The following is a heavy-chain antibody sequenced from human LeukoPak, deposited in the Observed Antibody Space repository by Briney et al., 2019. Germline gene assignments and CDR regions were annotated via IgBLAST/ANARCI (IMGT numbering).Heavy chain of an antibody. J-gene: IGHJ4*02. CDR1: GGSFSGYY. Sequence: QVQLQQWGAGLLKPSETLSLTCAVHGGSFSGYYWSWIRQAPGKGLEWIGEINHSGSANYNPSLKSRVTISVDTSKNQFSLKLSSVTAADTAVYYCARQSGSSTWSSDYWGQGTLVTVSS. CDR2: INHSGSA. V-gene: IGHV4-34*01. CDR3: ARQSGSSTWSSDY. D-gene: IGHD6-13*01.